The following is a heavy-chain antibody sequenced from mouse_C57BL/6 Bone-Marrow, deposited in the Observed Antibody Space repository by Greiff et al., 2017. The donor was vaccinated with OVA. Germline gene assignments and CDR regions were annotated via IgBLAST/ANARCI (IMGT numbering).Heavy chain of an antibody. CDR2: IYPGDGDT. Sequence: VQVVESGPELVKPGASVKISCKASGYAFSSSWMNWVKQRPGKGLEWIGRIYPGDGDTNYNGKFKGKATLTADKSSSTAYMQLSSLTSEDSAVYFCARSAYYGYDFDYWGQGTTLTVSS. J-gene: IGHJ2*01. V-gene: IGHV1-82*01. CDR3: ARSAYYGYDFDY. CDR1: GYAFSSSW. D-gene: IGHD2-9*01.